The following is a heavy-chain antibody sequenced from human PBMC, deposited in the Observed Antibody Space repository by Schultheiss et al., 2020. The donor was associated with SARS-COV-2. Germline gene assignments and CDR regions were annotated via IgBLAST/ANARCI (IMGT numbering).Heavy chain of an antibody. D-gene: IGHD4-17*01. J-gene: IGHJ3*02. CDR1: GGTFSSYA. CDR2: INPNSGGT. V-gene: IGHV1-2*04. CDR3: ARGLTTVTYDAFDI. Sequence: ASVKVSCKASGGTFSSYAISWVRQAPGQGLEWMGWINPNSGGTNYAQKFQGWVTMTRDTSTSTVYMELSSLRSEDTAVYYCARGLTTVTYDAFDIWGQGTMVTVSS.